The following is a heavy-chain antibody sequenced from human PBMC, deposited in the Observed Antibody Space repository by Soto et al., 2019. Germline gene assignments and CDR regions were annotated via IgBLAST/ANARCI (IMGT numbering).Heavy chain of an antibody. D-gene: IGHD3-9*01. CDR3: AKDTRNAYYDILTGPD. J-gene: IGHJ4*02. V-gene: IGHV3-30*18. CDR2: ISYDGSNK. Sequence: PGGSLRLSCAASGFTFSSYGMRWVRQAPGKGLEWVAVISYDGSNKYYADSVKGRFTISRDNSKNTLYLQMNSLRAEDTAVYYCAKDTRNAYYDILTGPDWGQGTLVTVSS. CDR1: GFTFSSYG.